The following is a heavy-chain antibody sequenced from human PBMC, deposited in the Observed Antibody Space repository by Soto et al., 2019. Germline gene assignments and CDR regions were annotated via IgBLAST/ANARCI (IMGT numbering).Heavy chain of an antibody. CDR2: IWYDGSNK. CDR3: ARDGYSSSSFLHY. Sequence: GGSLRLXCAASGFTFSSYGMHWVRQAPGKGLEWVAVIWYDGSNKYYADSVKGRFTISRDNSKNTLYLQMNSLRAEDTAVYYCARDGYSSSSFLHYWGQGTLVTVSS. CDR1: GFTFSSYG. D-gene: IGHD6-6*01. J-gene: IGHJ4*02. V-gene: IGHV3-33*01.